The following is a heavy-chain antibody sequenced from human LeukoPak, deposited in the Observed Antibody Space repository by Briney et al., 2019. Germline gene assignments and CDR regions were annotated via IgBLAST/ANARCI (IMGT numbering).Heavy chain of an antibody. CDR1: GFTFSTYG. D-gene: IGHD6-19*01. CDR3: AKEYSSGWSHWYFDL. V-gene: IGHV3-30*18. J-gene: IGHJ2*01. CDR2: ISYDGRTT. Sequence: SGGSLRLSCAASGFTFSTYGMHWVRQAPGKGLEWVAVISYDGRTTHYADSVKGRFTISRDNSKNTLYLQMNSLRPEDTAVYYCAKEYSSGWSHWYFDLWGRGTLVTVSS.